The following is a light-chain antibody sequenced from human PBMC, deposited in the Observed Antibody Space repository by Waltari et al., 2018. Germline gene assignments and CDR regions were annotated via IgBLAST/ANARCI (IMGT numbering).Light chain of an antibody. CDR3: VRYMGSGVLV. V-gene: IGLV8-61*01. CDR2: STN. J-gene: IGLJ3*02. CDR1: SGSVSTRHY. Sequence: QTVVTQEPSFSVSPGGTVTLTCGLSSGSVSTRHYPSWYQQTPGQAPRTLIDSTNTRSSGVPDRFSGSILGNKAALTITGAQADDESDYYCVRYMGSGVLVFGGGTKLTVL.